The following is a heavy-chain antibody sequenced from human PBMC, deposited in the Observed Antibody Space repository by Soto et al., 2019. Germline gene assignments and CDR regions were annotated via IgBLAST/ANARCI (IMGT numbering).Heavy chain of an antibody. J-gene: IGHJ4*02. CDR1: GFTFSSYG. CDR3: ARAFDSDILTGHPPDPIAS. Sequence: GESLKISCAASGFTFSSYGMHWVRQAPGKGLEWVAVIWYDGSNKYYADSVKGRFTISRDNSKNTLSLQMKSLRAEDMALYYCARAFDSDILTGHPPDPIASWGKGTLVTV. CDR2: IWYDGSNK. V-gene: IGHV3-33*01. D-gene: IGHD3-9*01.